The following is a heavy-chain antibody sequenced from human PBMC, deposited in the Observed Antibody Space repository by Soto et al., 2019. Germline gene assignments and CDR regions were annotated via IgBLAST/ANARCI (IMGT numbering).Heavy chain of an antibody. Sequence: SSETLSLTCTVSGDSITSYDWSWIRQPPGKGLEWIGYISDSGTTNYNPSLKSRVSMSVDTSQSQFSLKLNSLTAADTALYFCAKKREGTWAFDVWGQGTTVTVSS. CDR2: ISDSGTT. CDR1: GDSITSYD. V-gene: IGHV4-59*08. CDR3: AKKREGTWAFDV. J-gene: IGHJ3*01.